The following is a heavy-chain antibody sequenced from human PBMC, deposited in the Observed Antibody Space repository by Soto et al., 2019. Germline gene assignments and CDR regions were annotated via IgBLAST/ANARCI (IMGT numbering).Heavy chain of an antibody. Sequence: PGGSLRLSCAASGFTFSNYGMHWVRQAPGKGLGWVAIISFDGNNKYYSDSVKGRFTISRDNSKNMVFLQMNSLRPEDTAVYYCVKPKEHFYDSSPGETWGQGTPVTVSS. J-gene: IGHJ5*02. CDR2: ISFDGNNK. V-gene: IGHV3-30*18. CDR1: GFTFSNYG. D-gene: IGHD3-22*01. CDR3: VKPKEHFYDSSPGET.